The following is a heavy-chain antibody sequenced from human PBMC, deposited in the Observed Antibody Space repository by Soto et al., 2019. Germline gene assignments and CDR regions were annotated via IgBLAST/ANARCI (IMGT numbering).Heavy chain of an antibody. Sequence: TLRLTCATSGFTFDDYAMHWVRQAPGKGLEWDSSISWSRGTINYAASVKGRLTITRDNTESSLHLQMKRLSVEDTAFYYCVRDTLDTCWSGGRIYFFDYWGQGVLVTVYS. CDR3: VRDTLDTCWSGGRIYFFDY. CDR2: ISWSRGTI. J-gene: IGHJ4*02. CDR1: GFTFDDYA. D-gene: IGHD5-12*01. V-gene: IGHV3-9*01.